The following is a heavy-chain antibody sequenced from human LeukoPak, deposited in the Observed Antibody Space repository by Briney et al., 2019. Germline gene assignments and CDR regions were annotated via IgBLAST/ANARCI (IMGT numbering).Heavy chain of an antibody. Sequence: GGSLRLPCAASVFTLNSYCMHWVRQDPGKGLEGVAFIRYDGSNKYYADSVKGRFTISRDNSKNTLYLQMNSLKAQDTAVYYGAKDYLADFWSGNIWGWGQGTLVTVSS. CDR1: VFTLNSYC. J-gene: IGHJ4*02. CDR3: AKDYLADFWSGNIWG. V-gene: IGHV3-30*02. D-gene: IGHD3-3*01. CDR2: IRYDGSNK.